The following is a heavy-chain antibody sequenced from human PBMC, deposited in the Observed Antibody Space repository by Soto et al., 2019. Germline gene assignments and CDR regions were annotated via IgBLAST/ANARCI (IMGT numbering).Heavy chain of an antibody. J-gene: IGHJ6*02. Sequence: SETLSLTCTVSGGSISSYYWTWVRQPPGKGLEWIGYVESSGSTSYNPSLMSRVTISVDTSKNQFSLKLSSVTAADTAVYYCARGGVTTVVIPRYYYFGLDVWGQGTTVTVSS. D-gene: IGHD4-17*01. CDR1: GGSISSYY. CDR2: VESSGST. CDR3: ARGGVTTVVIPRYYYFGLDV. V-gene: IGHV4-59*01.